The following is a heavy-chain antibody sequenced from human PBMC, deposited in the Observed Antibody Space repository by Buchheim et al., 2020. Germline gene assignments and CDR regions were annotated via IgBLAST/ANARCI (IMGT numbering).Heavy chain of an antibody. Sequence: QVQLVQSGAEVKKPGASVKVSCKASGYTFTGYYMHWVRQAPGQGLEWMGRIIPILGIANYAQKFQGRVTITADKSTSTAYMELSSLRSEDTAVYYCATVVTQVDYYYYGMDVWGQGTT. D-gene: IGHD4-23*01. V-gene: IGHV1-69*09. CDR2: IIPILGIA. CDR1: GYTFTGYY. CDR3: ATVVTQVDYYYYGMDV. J-gene: IGHJ6*02.